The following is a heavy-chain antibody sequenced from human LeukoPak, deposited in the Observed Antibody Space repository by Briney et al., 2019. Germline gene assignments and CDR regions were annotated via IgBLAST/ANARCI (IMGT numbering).Heavy chain of an antibody. Sequence: GGSLRLSCAGSGFTFSNYAMSWVGQAPGKGVEGVSAISGSGGSTYYADSVEGRFPISRDHSKNTLYLQMNSLRAEDTAVYYCAKLAEINFLGNFDYWGQGTLVTVSS. V-gene: IGHV3-23*01. CDR3: AKLAEINFLGNFDY. CDR1: GFTFSNYA. J-gene: IGHJ4*02. D-gene: IGHD3-16*01. CDR2: ISGSGGST.